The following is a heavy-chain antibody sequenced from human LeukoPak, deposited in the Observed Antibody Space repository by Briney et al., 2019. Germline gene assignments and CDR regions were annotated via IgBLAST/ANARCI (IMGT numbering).Heavy chain of an antibody. D-gene: IGHD2-2*01. CDR2: INPNSGGT. CDR3: ARRAGYCSSTSCYAPLYYYYYMDV. Sequence: ASVKVSCKASGYTFTGYYMHWVRQAPGQGLEWMGWINPNSGGTNYAQKFQGRVTMTRDTSISTAYMELSRLRSDATAVYYCARRAGYCSSTSCYAPLYYYYYMDVWGKGTTVTVSS. J-gene: IGHJ6*03. V-gene: IGHV1-2*02. CDR1: GYTFTGYY.